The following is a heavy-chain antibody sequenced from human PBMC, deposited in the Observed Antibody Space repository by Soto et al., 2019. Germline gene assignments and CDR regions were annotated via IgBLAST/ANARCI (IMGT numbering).Heavy chain of an antibody. CDR1: GGSISSGDYY. Sequence: SETLSLTCTVSGGSISSGDYYWSWIRQPPGKGLEWIGYIYYSGSTYYNPSLKSRVTISVDTSKDQFSLKLSSVTAADTAVYYCALRQEWGSWALDYWGQGTLVTVS. CDR3: ALRQEWGSWALDY. J-gene: IGHJ4*02. V-gene: IGHV4-30-4*01. CDR2: IYYSGST. D-gene: IGHD6-13*01.